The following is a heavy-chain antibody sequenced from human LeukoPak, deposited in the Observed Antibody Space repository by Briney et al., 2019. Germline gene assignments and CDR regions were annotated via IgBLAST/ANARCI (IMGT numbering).Heavy chain of an antibody. J-gene: IGHJ6*03. Sequence: PSETLSHTCTVSGGSISSGDDYWSWIRQPPGKGLEWIGYIYYIGITYYKPSLESRLIISVDRSKNQFSLELSSVTAADTAVYFCARGHYYASGYYYMDVWGKGTTVTVSS. CDR3: ARGHYYASGYYYMDV. V-gene: IGHV4-30-4*01. CDR1: GGSISSGDDY. D-gene: IGHD3-10*01. CDR2: IYYIGIT.